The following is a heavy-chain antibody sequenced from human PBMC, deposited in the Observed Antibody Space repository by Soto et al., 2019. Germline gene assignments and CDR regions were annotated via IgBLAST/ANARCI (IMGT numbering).Heavy chain of an antibody. J-gene: IGHJ6*02. CDR2: IYYSGST. CDR1: GGSISSSSYY. CDR3: ASCGPHWNLGIAV. D-gene: IGHD1-1*01. Sequence: SETLSLTCTVSGGSISSSSYYWGWIRQPPGKGLEWIGSIYYSGSTYYNPSLKSRVTISVDTSKNQFSLKLSSVTAADTAVYYCASCGPHWNLGIAVWGQGTTVTVSS. V-gene: IGHV4-39*01.